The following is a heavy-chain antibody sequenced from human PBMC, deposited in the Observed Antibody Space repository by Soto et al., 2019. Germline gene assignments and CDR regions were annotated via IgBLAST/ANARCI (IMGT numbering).Heavy chain of an antibody. Sequence: GGSLRLSCASFGFTFSNYALASVRQAPGKGLEWVSAISGSGGSTYYADSVKGRFTISRDNSKNTLYLQMNSLRAEDTAVYYCAKDLNVLRFLEWLLDWGQGTLVTVS. CDR2: ISGSGGST. D-gene: IGHD3-3*01. CDR3: AKDLNVLRFLEWLLD. V-gene: IGHV3-23*01. J-gene: IGHJ4*02. CDR1: GFTFSNYA.